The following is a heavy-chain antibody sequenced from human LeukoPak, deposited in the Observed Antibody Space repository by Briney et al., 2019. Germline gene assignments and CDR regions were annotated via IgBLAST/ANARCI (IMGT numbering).Heavy chain of an antibody. D-gene: IGHD5-12*01. J-gene: IGHJ5*02. CDR1: GFTFSRYD. Sequence: GGSLRLSCAASGFTFSRYDMHWVRQAKGKGLEWVSGIHTAGDTYYPGSVKGRFTISRENAKNSLYLQMNSLRAGDTAVYYCVRGLRGGFDPWGQGTLVTVSS. CDR3: VRGLRGGFDP. CDR2: IHTAGDT. V-gene: IGHV3-13*01.